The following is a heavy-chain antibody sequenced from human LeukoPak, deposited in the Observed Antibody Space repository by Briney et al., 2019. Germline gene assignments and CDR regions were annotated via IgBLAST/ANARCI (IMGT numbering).Heavy chain of an antibody. CDR3: ARDRRGTLDAFDI. J-gene: IGHJ3*02. V-gene: IGHV3-33*01. Sequence: PGGSLRLSCAASGLTFSSYDMHWVRQAPGKGLEWVAVIWYDGSNKYYADSVKGRFTISRDNSKNTLYLQMNSLRAEDTAVYYCARDRRGTLDAFDIWGQGTMVTVSS. D-gene: IGHD3-10*01. CDR2: IWYDGSNK. CDR1: GLTFSSYD.